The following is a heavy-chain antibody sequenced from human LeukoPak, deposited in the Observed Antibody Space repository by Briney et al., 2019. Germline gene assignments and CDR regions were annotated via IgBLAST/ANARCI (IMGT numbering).Heavy chain of an antibody. V-gene: IGHV3-9*01. Sequence: SLRLSCAASGFKIDDYAMHWVRQAPGKGLEWVSGISWNSGSIGYADSVRGRFTISRDNAKKSLYLQMNSLRPEDTALYYCTKGSGSGTWYYFDYWGQGTLVTVSS. D-gene: IGHD6-13*01. CDR3: TKGSGSGTWYYFDY. J-gene: IGHJ4*02. CDR2: ISWNSGSI. CDR1: GFKIDDYA.